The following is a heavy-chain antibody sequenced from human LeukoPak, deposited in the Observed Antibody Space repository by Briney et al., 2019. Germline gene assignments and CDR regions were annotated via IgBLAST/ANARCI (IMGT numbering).Heavy chain of an antibody. J-gene: IGHJ1*01. CDR2: IIPIFGTA. CDR3: ATETSSGSYPEYFQH. Sequence: AVKVSCKASGGTVSSYAISWVRQAPGQGLEWMGGIIPIFGTANYAQKFQGRVTMTEDTSTDTDYMELSSLRSEDAAVYYCATETSSGSYPEYFQHWGQGTLVTVSS. CDR1: GGTVSSYA. V-gene: IGHV1-69*06. D-gene: IGHD1-26*01.